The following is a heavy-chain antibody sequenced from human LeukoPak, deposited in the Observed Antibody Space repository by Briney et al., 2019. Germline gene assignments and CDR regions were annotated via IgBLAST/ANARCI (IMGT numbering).Heavy chain of an antibody. J-gene: IGHJ4*02. CDR1: GYSFTSYW. V-gene: IGHV5-51*01. Sequence: GESLQISCQGSGYSFTSYWIGWVRQVTGKGLEWMGTIYPGDSDTRYSPSFQGQVTISADKSISTAYLQWSSLKASDTAMYYCARHPSGYQVDYWGQGTLVTVSS. D-gene: IGHD3-3*01. CDR2: IYPGDSDT. CDR3: ARHPSGYQVDY.